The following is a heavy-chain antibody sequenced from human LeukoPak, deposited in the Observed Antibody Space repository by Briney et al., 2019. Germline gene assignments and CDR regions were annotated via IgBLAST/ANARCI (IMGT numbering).Heavy chain of an antibody. CDR2: IYYSGST. Sequence: SETLSLTCTVSGGSISSSSYYWGWIRQPPGKGLGWIGSIYYSGSTYYNPSLKSRVTISVDTSKNQFSLKLSSVTAADTAVYYCARDSRGHYDSSGYYPPCFDYWGQGTLVTVSS. V-gene: IGHV4-39*07. J-gene: IGHJ4*02. D-gene: IGHD3-22*01. CDR3: ARDSRGHYDSSGYYPPCFDY. CDR1: GGSISSSSYY.